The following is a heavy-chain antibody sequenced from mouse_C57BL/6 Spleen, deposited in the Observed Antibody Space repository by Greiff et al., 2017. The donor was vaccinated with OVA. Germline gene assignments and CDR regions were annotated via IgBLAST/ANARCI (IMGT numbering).Heavy chain of an antibody. CDR3: ALYDGYYVRYFDV. D-gene: IGHD2-3*01. V-gene: IGHV1-55*01. CDR1: GYTFTSYW. J-gene: IGHJ1*03. CDR2: IYPGSGST. Sequence: QVHVKQPGAELVKPGASVKMSCKASGYTFTSYWITWVKQRPGQGLEWIGDIYPGSGSTNYNEKFKSKATLTVDTSSSTAYMQLSSLTSEDSAVYYCALYDGYYVRYFDVWGTGTTVTVSS.